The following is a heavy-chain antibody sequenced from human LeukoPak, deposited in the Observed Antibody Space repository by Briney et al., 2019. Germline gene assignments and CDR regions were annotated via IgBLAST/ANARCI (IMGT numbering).Heavy chain of an antibody. CDR2: IYYSGST. CDR3: ARHQDTAMVTSLFDP. Sequence: SETLSLTCTVSGGSLSRYYWSWIRQPPGKGLEWIGSIYYSGSTYYNPSLKSRVTISVDTSKNQFSLKLSSVTAADTAVYYCARHQDTAMVTSLFDPWGQGTLVTVSS. J-gene: IGHJ5*02. D-gene: IGHD5-18*01. CDR1: GGSLSRYY. V-gene: IGHV4-59*05.